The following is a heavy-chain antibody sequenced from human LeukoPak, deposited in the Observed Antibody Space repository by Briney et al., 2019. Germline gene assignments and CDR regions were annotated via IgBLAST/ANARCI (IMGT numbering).Heavy chain of an antibody. J-gene: IGHJ5*02. CDR3: AKQIKHPNWVDP. Sequence: ASVKVSCKASGYTFPSYFMHWVRQAPGQGLEWMGIINPTGGSTTYAQKFQGRVTMTRDTSTSTVYMELSSLRSDDTAVYYCAKQIKHPNWVDPWGQGTLVTVSS. V-gene: IGHV1-46*01. CDR1: GYTFPSYF. CDR2: INPTGGST.